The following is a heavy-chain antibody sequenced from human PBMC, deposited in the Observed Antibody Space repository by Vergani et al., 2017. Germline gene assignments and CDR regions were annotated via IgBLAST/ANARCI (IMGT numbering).Heavy chain of an antibody. CDR1: GFTFGSFG. CDR2: IWYDGRNK. J-gene: IGHJ3*02. D-gene: IGHD2-2*01. V-gene: IGHV3-33*06. CDR3: AKYDDIVVVPAAPRDAFDI. Sequence: QVHLVESGGGVVQPGRSLRLSCAASGFTFGSFGMHWVRQAPGKGLEWVAVIWYDGRNKQYADSVKGRFTVSRDNSKNTLYLQMNSLRAEDTAVYYCAKYDDIVVVPAAPRDAFDIWGQGTMVTVSS.